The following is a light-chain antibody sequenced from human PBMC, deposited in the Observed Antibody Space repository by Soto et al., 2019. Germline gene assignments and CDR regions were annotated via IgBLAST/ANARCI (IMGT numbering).Light chain of an antibody. V-gene: IGLV4-69*01. CDR1: SGHSIYA. CDR3: QTWGPGIRV. Sequence: QPVLTQSPSASASLGASVKLTCTLSSGHSIYAIAWHQQQPEKGPRYLMKVNSDGSHNKGDGIPDRFSGSSSGAERYLTISSLQSEDKADYYCQTWGPGIRVFGGGTKLTVL. CDR2: VNSDGSH. J-gene: IGLJ3*02.